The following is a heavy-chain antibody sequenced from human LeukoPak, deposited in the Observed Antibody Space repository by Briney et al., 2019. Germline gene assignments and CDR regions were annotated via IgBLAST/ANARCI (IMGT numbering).Heavy chain of an antibody. CDR2: ISGSGGST. V-gene: IGHV3-23*01. D-gene: IGHD1-26*01. CDR3: AKVRDGRSTGGTYYYYMDV. J-gene: IGHJ6*03. CDR1: GFTFSSFA. Sequence: GGSLRLSCAASGFTFSSFAMSWVRQAPGKGLEWVSGISGSGGSTYYADSVKGRFTISRDNSKNTLYLQMNSLRVEDTAVFYCAKVRDGRSTGGTYYYYMDVWGEGTTVTVSS.